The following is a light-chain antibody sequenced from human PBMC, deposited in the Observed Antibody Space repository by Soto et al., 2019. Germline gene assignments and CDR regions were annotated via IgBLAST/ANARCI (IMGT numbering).Light chain of an antibody. V-gene: IGKV3-20*01. CDR2: GAS. Sequence: EIVLTQSPGTLSLSPGERATLSCRASQSVSSSYLAWYQQRPGQAPRLLIYGASGRATGIPDRFSGSGSGTDFTLTISRLEPEDFAVYYCQQYDSSPSFTFVPGTKVDIK. CDR1: QSVSSSY. CDR3: QQYDSSPSFT. J-gene: IGKJ3*01.